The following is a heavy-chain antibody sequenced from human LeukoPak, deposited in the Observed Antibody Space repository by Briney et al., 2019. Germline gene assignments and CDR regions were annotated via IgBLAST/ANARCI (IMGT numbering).Heavy chain of an antibody. CDR1: GFTFSSYG. J-gene: IGHJ4*02. Sequence: GGSLRLSCAASGFTFSSYGSHWVRQAPGKGLEWVAVIRYDGAEKYSADSVKGRFTISRDNSKNNLYLQMTSLRVEDTAVYYCATMVRGVFVFWGQGALVTVSS. CDR3: ATMVRGVFVF. V-gene: IGHV3-30*02. CDR2: IRYDGAEK. D-gene: IGHD3-10*01.